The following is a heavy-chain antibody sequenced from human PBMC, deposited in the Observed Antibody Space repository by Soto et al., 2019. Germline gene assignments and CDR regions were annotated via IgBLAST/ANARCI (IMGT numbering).Heavy chain of an antibody. V-gene: IGHV3-21*01. CDR2: ISSSSSYI. J-gene: IGHJ5*02. D-gene: IGHD2-15*01. Sequence: GKGLEWVSSISSSSSYIYYADSVKGRFTISRDNAKNSLCLQMNSLRAEDTAVYYCAREVKEYCSGGSCYFGNWFDPWGQGTLVTVSS. CDR3: AREVKEYCSGGSCYFGNWFDP.